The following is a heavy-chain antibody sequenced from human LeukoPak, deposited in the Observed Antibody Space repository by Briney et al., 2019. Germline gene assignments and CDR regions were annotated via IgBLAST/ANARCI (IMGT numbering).Heavy chain of an antibody. J-gene: IGHJ6*02. V-gene: IGHV3-23*01. D-gene: IGHD2-8*02. Sequence: GGSLRLSCAASGFTFSSYSMNWVRQAPGKGLEWASGISGSGGRTYYADSVKGRFTISRDNSKNTLYLQMNSLRAEDTAAYYCARSILNYYFYSMDVWGQGTTVTVSS. CDR2: ISGSGGRT. CDR1: GFTFSSYS. CDR3: ARSILNYYFYSMDV.